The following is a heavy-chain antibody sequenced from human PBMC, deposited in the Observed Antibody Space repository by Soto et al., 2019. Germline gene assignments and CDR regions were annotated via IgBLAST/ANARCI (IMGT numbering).Heavy chain of an antibody. Sequence: PGESLKISCKGSGCSFTSYWIGWVRQMPGKGLEWMGIIYPGDSDTRYSPSFQGQVTISADKSISTAYLQWSSLKASDTAMYYCARSIRGDIVVVPAAPGWFDPWGQGTQVTVSS. CDR2: IYPGDSDT. J-gene: IGHJ5*02. CDR1: GCSFTSYW. CDR3: ARSIRGDIVVVPAAPGWFDP. D-gene: IGHD2-2*01. V-gene: IGHV5-51*01.